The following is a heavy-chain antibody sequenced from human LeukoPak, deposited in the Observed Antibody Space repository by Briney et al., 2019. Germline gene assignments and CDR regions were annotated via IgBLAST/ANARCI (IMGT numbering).Heavy chain of an antibody. V-gene: IGHV4-34*01. CDR1: GGSFSGYY. D-gene: IGHD2-2*01. CDR3: AGHSIVVVPAAQNWFDP. CDR2: INHSGST. J-gene: IGHJ5*02. Sequence: SETLSLTCAVYGGSFSGYYWSWIRQPPGKGLEWIGEINHSGSTNYNPSLKSRVTISVDTSKNQFSLKLSSVTAADTAVYYCAGHSIVVVPAAQNWFDPWGQGTLVTVSS.